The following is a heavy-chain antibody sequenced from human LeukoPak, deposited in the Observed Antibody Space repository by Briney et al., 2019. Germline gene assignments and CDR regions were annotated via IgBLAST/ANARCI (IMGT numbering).Heavy chain of an antibody. J-gene: IGHJ4*02. CDR1: GFTFSNYW. CDR3: ARDKIVGATHFDY. Sequence: GGSLRLSCAASGFTFSNYWMSWVRQAPGKGLEWVANMKQDGSETYYVASVKGRFTISRDNAKNSLYLQMNSLRAEDTAVYYCARDKIVGATHFDYWGQGALVTVSS. V-gene: IGHV3-7*01. CDR2: MKQDGSET. D-gene: IGHD1-26*01.